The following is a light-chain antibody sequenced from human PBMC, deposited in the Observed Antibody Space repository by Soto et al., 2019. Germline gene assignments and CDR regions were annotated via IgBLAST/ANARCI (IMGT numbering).Light chain of an antibody. CDR3: SSYSSTSSLYV. CDR2: EVT. CDR1: SSDVGSYIY. Sequence: LTQPASVSGSPGQSITISCTGTSSDVGSYIYVSWYQQHPGKAPKLMIYEVTNRPSGVSNRFSGSKSGNTASLTISGLQAEDEADYYCSSYSSTSSLYVFGTGTKVTVL. V-gene: IGLV2-14*01. J-gene: IGLJ1*01.